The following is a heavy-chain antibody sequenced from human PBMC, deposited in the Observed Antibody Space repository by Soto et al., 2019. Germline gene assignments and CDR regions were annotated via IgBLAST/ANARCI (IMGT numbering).Heavy chain of an antibody. J-gene: IGHJ6*02. Sequence: PGGSLRLSCAASGFTFSSYSMSWVRQAPGKGLAWVSSISSSRRYIYNADSVKGRFTISRDNPKTSLYLQMDSLRADDTAVYYCARGVGWEVSPRYYGLDVWGQGTTVPASS. CDR3: ARGVGWEVSPRYYGLDV. D-gene: IGHD1-26*01. V-gene: IGHV3-21*01. CDR1: GFTFSSYS. CDR2: ISSSRRYI.